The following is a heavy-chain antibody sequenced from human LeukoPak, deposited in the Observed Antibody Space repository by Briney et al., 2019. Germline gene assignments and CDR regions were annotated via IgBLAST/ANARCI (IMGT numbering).Heavy chain of an antibody. CDR2: IIPIFGTA. D-gene: IGHD1-26*01. CDR3: ARDSIVGATGFDY. J-gene: IGHJ4*02. CDR1: GGTFISYA. V-gene: IGHV1-69*01. Sequence: GASVKVSCKASGGTFISYAISWVRQAPGQGLEWMGGIIPIFGTANYAQKFQGRVTITADESTSTVYMEMSSLRSEDTAVYYCARDSIVGATGFDYWGQGTLVTVSS.